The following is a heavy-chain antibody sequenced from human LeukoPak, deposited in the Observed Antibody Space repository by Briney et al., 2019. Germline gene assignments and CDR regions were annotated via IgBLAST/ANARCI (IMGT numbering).Heavy chain of an antibody. CDR3: ASHCSSSTSPVL. CDR1: GFTVNSNY. CDR2: IWSGGTT. V-gene: IGHV3-66*04. J-gene: IGHJ4*02. D-gene: IGHD2-2*01. Sequence: GGSLRLSCAASGFTVNSNYMTWVRQPPGKWLEWVSSIWSGGTTYYADSVKARFSVSRANSKNTLFLQMNSLRVEDTALYYCASHCSSSTSPVLCGEGTLVSLSP.